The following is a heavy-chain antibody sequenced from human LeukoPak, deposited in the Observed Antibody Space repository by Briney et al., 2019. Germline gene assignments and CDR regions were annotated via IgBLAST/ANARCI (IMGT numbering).Heavy chain of an antibody. CDR1: GFTFSSYA. V-gene: IGHV3-7*01. Sequence: GGSLRLSCAASGFTFSSYAMSWVRQTPGKGLGWVANIKQDGSEKNYVDSVKGRFTIFRDNARNSLYLQMNSLRAEDTAVYYCASHSYGYNHWGQGTLVIVSS. CDR2: IKQDGSEK. CDR3: ASHSYGYNH. D-gene: IGHD3-16*01. J-gene: IGHJ5*02.